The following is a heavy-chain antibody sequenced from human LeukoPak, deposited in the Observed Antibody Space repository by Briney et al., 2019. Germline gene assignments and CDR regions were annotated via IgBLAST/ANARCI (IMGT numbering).Heavy chain of an antibody. Sequence: SETLSLTCTVSGGSISSYYWSWIRQPPGKGLGWIGYIYYSGSTNYNPSLKSRVTISVDTSKNQFSLKLSSVTAADTAVYYCGGVSCSGGSCYSPLWGQGTLVTVSS. CDR2: IYYSGST. CDR1: GGSISSYY. J-gene: IGHJ4*02. V-gene: IGHV4-59*01. CDR3: GGVSCSGGSCYSPL. D-gene: IGHD2-15*01.